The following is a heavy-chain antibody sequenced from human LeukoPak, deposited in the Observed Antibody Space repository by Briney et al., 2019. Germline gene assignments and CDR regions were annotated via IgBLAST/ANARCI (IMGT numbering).Heavy chain of an antibody. CDR3: ARGGKYGYYYYYYMDV. CDR2: ISSSGGTI. V-gene: IGHV3-11*04. Sequence: PGGSLRLSCGASGFTFSDYYMSWIRQAPGKGLGWVSYISSSGGTIYYADSVKGRFTISRDNAKNSLYLQMNSLRAEDTAVYYCARGGKYGYYYYYYMDVWGKGTTVTVSS. CDR1: GFTFSDYY. D-gene: IGHD3-16*01. J-gene: IGHJ6*03.